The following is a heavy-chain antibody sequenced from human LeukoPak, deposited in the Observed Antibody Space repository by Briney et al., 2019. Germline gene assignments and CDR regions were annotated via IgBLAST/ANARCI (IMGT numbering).Heavy chain of an antibody. Sequence: SETLSLTCTVSGGSISSSTYYWGWIRQPPGKGLEWIGSINYGGSTYYNPSLKSRVTIYVDTSKNQFSLKLNSVTAADTAVYSCATGYNDFRVEGRYFYSWGQGTLVTVSS. CDR2: INYGGST. J-gene: IGHJ4*02. CDR3: ATGYNDFRVEGRYFYS. D-gene: IGHD3-9*01. CDR1: GGSISSSTYY. V-gene: IGHV4-39*01.